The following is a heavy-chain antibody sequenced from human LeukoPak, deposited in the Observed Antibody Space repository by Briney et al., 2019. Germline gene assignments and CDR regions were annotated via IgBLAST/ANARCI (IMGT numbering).Heavy chain of an antibody. J-gene: IGHJ4*02. CDR2: ISYDGSNK. D-gene: IGHD1-26*01. CDR1: GFTFSSYA. V-gene: IGHV3-30*18. CDR3: AKEGERITVGASPYYFDY. Sequence: PGGSLRLSCAASGFTFSSYAMSWVRQAPGKGLEWVAVISYDGSNKYYADSVKGRFTISRDNSKNTLYLQMNSLRAEDTAVYYCAKEGERITVGASPYYFDYWGQGTLVTVSS.